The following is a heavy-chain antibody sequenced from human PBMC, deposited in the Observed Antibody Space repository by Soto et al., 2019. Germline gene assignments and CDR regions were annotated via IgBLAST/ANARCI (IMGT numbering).Heavy chain of an antibody. Sequence: QVQLVESGGGVVQPGRSLRLSCAASGFTFSSYGMHWVRQAPGKGLEWVAVIWYDGSNKYYADSVKGRFTISRGNTKNTLYLQMNSLRAEDKAVYSCARDVREMATSVPYWYFDLWGRGTLVTVSS. CDR3: ARDVREMATSVPYWYFDL. CDR1: GFTFSSYG. D-gene: IGHD3-10*01. J-gene: IGHJ2*01. V-gene: IGHV3-33*01. CDR2: IWYDGSNK.